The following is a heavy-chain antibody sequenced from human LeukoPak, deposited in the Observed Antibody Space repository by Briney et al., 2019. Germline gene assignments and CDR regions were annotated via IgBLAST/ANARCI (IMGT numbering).Heavy chain of an antibody. CDR2: MDPHSGKT. V-gene: IGHV1-8*01. CDR1: GYTFTSYH. J-gene: IGHJ5*02. CDR3: ARGLYRYSDPNDWFDP. D-gene: IGHD2-15*01. Sequence: ASVKVSCKASGYTFTSYHINWVRPAPGQGLEWNGWMDPHSGKTGSAHKFQDRVRLTGDNSAHTAYMEVSSLRSEDTALYYCARGLYRYSDPNDWFDPWGQGTLVTVSS.